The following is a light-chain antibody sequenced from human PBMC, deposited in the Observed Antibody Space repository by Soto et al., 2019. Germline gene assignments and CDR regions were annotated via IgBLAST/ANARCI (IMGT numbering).Light chain of an antibody. Sequence: LAPGEIATLYCRASQSVSYLACYQQKPAHAPRLPIYDASNRATGIPARFSGSGSETDFTLTISSLEPEDSAVYYCQQRSNWPPKWTVGQGTKVDIK. CDR1: QSVSY. V-gene: IGKV3-11*01. CDR2: DAS. J-gene: IGKJ1*01. CDR3: QQRSNWPPKWT.